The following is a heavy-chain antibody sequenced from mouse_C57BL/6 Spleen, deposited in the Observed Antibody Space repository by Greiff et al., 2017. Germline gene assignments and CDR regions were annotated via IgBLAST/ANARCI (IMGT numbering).Heavy chain of an antibody. Sequence: EVQVVESGPVLVKPGASVKMSCKASGYTFTDYYMNWVKQSHGKSLEWIGVINPYNGGTSYNQKFKGKAPLTVDKSSRTAYMELNSLTSEDSAVYYCARGGSSHYYAMDYWGQGTSVTVSS. D-gene: IGHD1-1*01. J-gene: IGHJ4*01. CDR2: INPYNGGT. CDR1: GYTFTDYY. V-gene: IGHV1-19*01. CDR3: ARGGSSHYYAMDY.